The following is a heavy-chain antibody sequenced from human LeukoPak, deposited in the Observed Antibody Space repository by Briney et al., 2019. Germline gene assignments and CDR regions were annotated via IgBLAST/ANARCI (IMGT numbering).Heavy chain of an antibody. CDR2: ISPDGSTT. J-gene: IGHJ4*02. V-gene: IGHV3-74*03. Sequence: GGSLRLSCAASGFTFSRYWMHWVRQAPGKGLMWVSRISPDGSTTLYADSVKGRFTISRDNAKNTLYLQMNSLRAEDTAVYYCAREEFATIDYWGQGTLVTVSS. CDR3: AREEFATIDY. CDR1: GFTFSRYW.